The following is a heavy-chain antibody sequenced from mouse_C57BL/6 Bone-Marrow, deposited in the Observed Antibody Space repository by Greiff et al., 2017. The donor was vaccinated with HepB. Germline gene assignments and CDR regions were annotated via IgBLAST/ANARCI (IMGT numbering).Heavy chain of an antibody. D-gene: IGHD2-4*01. CDR2: IHPNSGST. V-gene: IGHV1-64*01. CDR3: TRRGIYDYALYY. CDR1: GYTFTSYW. Sequence: QVQLQQPGAELVKPGASVKLSCKASGYTFTSYWMHWVKQRPGQGLEWIGMIHPNSGSTNYNEKFKSKATLTVDKSSSTAYMQLISLTSEDSAVYYCTRRGIYDYALYYWGQGTTLTVSS. J-gene: IGHJ2*01.